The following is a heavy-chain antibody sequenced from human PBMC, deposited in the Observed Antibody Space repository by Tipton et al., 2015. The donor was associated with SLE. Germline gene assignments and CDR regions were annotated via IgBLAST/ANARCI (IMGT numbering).Heavy chain of an antibody. J-gene: IGHJ6*03. CDR3: AKEGGEPVDSYYYCMDV. CDR2: INHSGNT. D-gene: IGHD3-16*01. CDR1: GGSFSGYF. V-gene: IGHV4-34*01. Sequence: TLSLTCAVYGGSFSGYFWSWIRQPPGKGLEWIGEINHSGNTNYNPSLKSRVTISVDTSKNQFSLKLSSVTAADTAVYYCAKEGGEPVDSYYYCMDVWGKGTTVTVSS.